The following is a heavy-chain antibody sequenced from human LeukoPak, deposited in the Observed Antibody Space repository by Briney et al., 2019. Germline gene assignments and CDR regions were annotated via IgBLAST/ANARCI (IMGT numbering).Heavy chain of an antibody. CDR3: ARRQDGHDY. CDR1: GVSIANTFYY. J-gene: IGHJ4*02. CDR2: IYTTGST. Sequence: SETLSLTCTVSGVSIANTFYYWNWLRQPAGKGLEWIGRIYTTGSTDYNPSLKTRVTISLDTARNQFSLKLSSVTAADTAVYYCARRQDGHDYWGQGTLVTVSS. V-gene: IGHV4-61*02.